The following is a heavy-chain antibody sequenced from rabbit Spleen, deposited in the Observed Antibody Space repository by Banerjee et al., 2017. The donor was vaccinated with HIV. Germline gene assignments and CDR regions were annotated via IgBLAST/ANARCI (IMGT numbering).Heavy chain of an antibody. J-gene: IGHJ4*01. D-gene: IGHD4-1*01. CDR3: ARETSSGWGVLLYYFNL. CDR1: GFSFSSSYY. Sequence: QSLEESGGDLVKPGASLTLTCTASGFSFSSSYYMCWVRQAPGKGLEWISCIAGSSSGFTYSATWAKGRFTISKTSSTTVTLQMTSLTAADTATYFCARETSSGWGVLLYYFNLWGPGTLVTVS. V-gene: IGHV1S40*01. CDR2: IAGSSSGFT.